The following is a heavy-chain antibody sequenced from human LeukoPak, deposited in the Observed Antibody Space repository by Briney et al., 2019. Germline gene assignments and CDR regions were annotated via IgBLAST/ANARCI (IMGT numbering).Heavy chain of an antibody. D-gene: IGHD6-13*01. V-gene: IGHV4-59*08. Sequence: SETLSLTCTVSGDSISDYYWSWIRQSPGKGLEWIGEVYYSGSTNYNPSLKSRVTISVDTSKNQFSLKLSSVTAADTAVYYCARRRSSSWDWFDPWGQGTLVTVSS. CDR2: VYYSGST. CDR1: GDSISDYY. J-gene: IGHJ5*02. CDR3: ARRRSSSWDWFDP.